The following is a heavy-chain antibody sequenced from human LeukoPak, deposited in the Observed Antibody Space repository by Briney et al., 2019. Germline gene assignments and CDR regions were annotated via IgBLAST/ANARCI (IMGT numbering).Heavy chain of an antibody. V-gene: IGHV1-8*01. CDR3: ARVDKGPYSSSRYPVSSYYYYGMDV. J-gene: IGHJ6*02. Sequence: ASVKVSCKASGYTFTSYDINWVRQATGQGLEWMGWMNPNSGNTGYAQKFQGRVTMTRNTSISTAYMELSSLRSEDAAVYYCARVDKGPYSSSRYPVSSYYYYGMDVWGQGTTVTVSS. CDR2: MNPNSGNT. D-gene: IGHD6-13*01. CDR1: GYTFTSYD.